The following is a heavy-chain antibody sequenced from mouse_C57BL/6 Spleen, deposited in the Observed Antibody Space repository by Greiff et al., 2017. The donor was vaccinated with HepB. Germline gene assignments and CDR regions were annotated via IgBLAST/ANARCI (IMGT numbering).Heavy chain of an antibody. Sequence: QVQLQQSGAELVRPGASVTLSCKASGYTFTDYEMYWVKQTPVHGLEWIGAIDPETGGTAYNQKFKGKAILTADKSSSTAYMELRSLTSEDSAVYYCTRKYSYPDYWGQGTTLTVSS. J-gene: IGHJ2*01. CDR1: GYTFTDYE. CDR3: TRKYSYPDY. V-gene: IGHV1-15*01. D-gene: IGHD1-1*01. CDR2: IDPETGGT.